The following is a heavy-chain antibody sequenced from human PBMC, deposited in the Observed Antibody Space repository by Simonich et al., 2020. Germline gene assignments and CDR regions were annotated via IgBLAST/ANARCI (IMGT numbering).Heavy chain of an antibody. Sequence: EVQLVQSGAEVKKPGGSLKISCKGSGYSFPSYWIGGVRKMPGKGLEWRGITYPGDSDTRYSPSFQGQVTISADKSISTAYLQWSSLKASDTALYYCARQLNDFDIWGQGTMVTVSS. CDR3: ARQLNDFDI. J-gene: IGHJ3*02. V-gene: IGHV5-51*01. CDR2: TYPGDSDT. CDR1: GYSFPSYW. D-gene: IGHD1-1*01.